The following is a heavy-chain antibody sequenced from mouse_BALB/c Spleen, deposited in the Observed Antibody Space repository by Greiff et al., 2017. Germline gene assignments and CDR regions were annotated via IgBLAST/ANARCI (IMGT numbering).Heavy chain of an antibody. CDR1: GYTFTSYW. CDR3: ARPSPYAMDY. J-gene: IGHJ4*01. Sequence: QVQLQQPGAELVKPGASVKLSCKASGYTFTSYWMHWVKQRPGQGLEWIGEIDPSDSYTNYNQKFKGKATLTVDKSSSTAYMQLSSLTSEDSAVYYCARPSPYAMDYWGQGTSVTVSS. CDR2: IDPSDSYT. V-gene: IGHV1-69*02.